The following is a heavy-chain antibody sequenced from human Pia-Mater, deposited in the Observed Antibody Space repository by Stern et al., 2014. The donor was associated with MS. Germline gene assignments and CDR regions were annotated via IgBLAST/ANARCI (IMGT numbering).Heavy chain of an antibody. J-gene: IGHJ3*02. Sequence: VQLVESGGGLVKPGGSLRLPCAASGFTFSDYYMSWIRQAPGKGLEWVSSISSSGSSIYYADSVKGRFTISRDNAKNSLYLQMNSLRAEDTAVYYCARSHSKWLVHDAFDIWGQGTMVSVSS. D-gene: IGHD6-19*01. CDR1: GFTFSDYY. CDR2: ISSSGSSI. CDR3: ARSHSKWLVHDAFDI. V-gene: IGHV3-11*01.